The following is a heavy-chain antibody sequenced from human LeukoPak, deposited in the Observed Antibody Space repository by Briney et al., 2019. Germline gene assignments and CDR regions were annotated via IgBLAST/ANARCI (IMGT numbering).Heavy chain of an antibody. CDR1: GFTFSSFA. J-gene: IGHJ3*02. CDR3: AKDLGYCSGGSCYNAFDI. D-gene: IGHD2-15*01. Sequence: GGSLRLSCAASGFTFSSFAMSWVRQAPGKGLEWVSGISGSVYSTYYADSVKGRFTISRDNSHNTLYLQMNSLRAEDTAIYYCAKDLGYCSGGSCYNAFDIWGQGTMVTVSS. CDR2: ISGSVYST. V-gene: IGHV3-23*01.